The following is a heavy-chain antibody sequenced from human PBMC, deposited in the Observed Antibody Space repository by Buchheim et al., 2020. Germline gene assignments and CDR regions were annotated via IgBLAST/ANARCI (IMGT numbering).Heavy chain of an antibody. J-gene: IGHJ4*02. V-gene: IGHV3-23*01. CDR2: ISGSGGST. CDR1: GFTFSSYA. CDR3: AKRPSYYYGSGVTGGDY. D-gene: IGHD3-10*01. Sequence: EVQLLESGGGLVQPGGSLRLSCAASGFTFSSYAMSWVRQAPGKGLEWVSAISGSGGSTYYADSVKGRFTISRDNSKNTLYLQMNGQRAEDTAVYYCAKRPSYYYGSGVTGGDYWGQGTL.